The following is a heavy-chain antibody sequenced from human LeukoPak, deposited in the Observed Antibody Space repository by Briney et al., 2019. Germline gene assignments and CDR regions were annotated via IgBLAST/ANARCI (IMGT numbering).Heavy chain of an antibody. CDR1: GFTFTDYY. V-gene: IGHV3-11*01. D-gene: IGHD3-9*01. J-gene: IGHJ1*01. CDR3: ARDGHYDILTGYFQD. CDR2: ITNSGTTI. Sequence: RSGGSLRLSCAASGFTFTDYYMSWIRQAPGKGLEWVSYITNSGTTIYYADSVKGRFTISRDNAKNPLYLQMNSLRAEDTAVYYCARDGHYDILTGYFQDWGQGTLVTVSS.